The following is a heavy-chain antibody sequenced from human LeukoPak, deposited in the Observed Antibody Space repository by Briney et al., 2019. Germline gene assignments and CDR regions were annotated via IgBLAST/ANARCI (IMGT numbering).Heavy chain of an antibody. D-gene: IGHD3-3*01. V-gene: IGHV3-9*01. CDR1: GFSFDEYA. J-gene: IGHJ4*02. Sequence: GGSLRLSCAASGFSFDEYAMHWVRLAPGKGLEWVSGINWSSDIINYADSVKGRFTISRDNAKNSLYLQMNSLRPEDTALYYCARHYDFWSGFSWYFDYWGQGTLVTVSS. CDR2: INWSSDII. CDR3: ARHYDFWSGFSWYFDY.